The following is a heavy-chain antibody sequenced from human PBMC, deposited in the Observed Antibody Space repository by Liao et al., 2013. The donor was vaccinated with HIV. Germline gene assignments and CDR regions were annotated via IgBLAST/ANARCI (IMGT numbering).Heavy chain of an antibody. Sequence: QVQLQQWGAGLLKPSETLALSCAVYNGSLSGFHWTWIRQSPGKGLEWIGEINRSGTTNYSPSLRSRVTMSVDTSKNQFSLKLSSVTAADTAVYYCARGTIFGPDYWGQGTLVTVSS. J-gene: IGHJ4*02. CDR1: NGSLSGFH. CDR2: INRSGTT. D-gene: IGHD3-3*01. CDR3: ARGTIFGPDY. V-gene: IGHV4-34*02.